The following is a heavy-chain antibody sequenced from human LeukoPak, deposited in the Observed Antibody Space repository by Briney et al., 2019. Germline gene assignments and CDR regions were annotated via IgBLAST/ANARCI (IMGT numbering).Heavy chain of an antibody. CDR1: GFTFSSYA. V-gene: IGHV3-23*01. J-gene: IGHJ1*01. D-gene: IGHD3-22*01. CDR2: ISGSGGST. CDR3: AKQAEDYYDSRWYFQH. Sequence: GGSLRLSCAASGFTFSSYAMSWVRQAPGKGLEWVSAISGSGGSTYYADSVKGRFTISRDNSKNTLYLQMNSLRAEDTAVYYCAKQAEDYYDSRWYFQHWGQGTLVTVSS.